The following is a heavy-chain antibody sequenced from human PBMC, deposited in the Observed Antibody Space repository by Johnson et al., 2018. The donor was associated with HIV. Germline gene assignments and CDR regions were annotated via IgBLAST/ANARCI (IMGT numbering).Heavy chain of an antibody. D-gene: IGHD2-2*01. CDR2: IYSGGST. J-gene: IGHJ3*02. Sequence: EVQVLESGGGLVQPGRSLRLSCAASGFTFDDYAMHWVRQAPGKGLEWVSVIYSGGSTYYADSVKGRFTISRDNSKNTLYLQMNSLRAENTAVYYCAIPLGVPTDASDIWGQGTMITVSS. CDR1: GFTFDDYA. V-gene: IGHV3-23*03. CDR3: AIPLGVPTDASDI.